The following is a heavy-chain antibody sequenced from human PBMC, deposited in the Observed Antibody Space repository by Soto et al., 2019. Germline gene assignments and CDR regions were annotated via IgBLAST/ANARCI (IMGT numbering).Heavy chain of an antibody. V-gene: IGHV4-59*12. CDR2: IANTGST. J-gene: IGHJ4*02. CDR3: ARDDRDDYIGSFGY. CDR1: GGSPNYYY. Sequence: LSLTCTFSGGSPNYYYWTWIRQPPGKGLEWIGNIANTGSTNYNPSLKSRVTISVDTPNNQFSLRLSSVTAADTAVYYCARDDRDDYIGSFGYWGQGTLVTVSS. D-gene: IGHD4-4*01.